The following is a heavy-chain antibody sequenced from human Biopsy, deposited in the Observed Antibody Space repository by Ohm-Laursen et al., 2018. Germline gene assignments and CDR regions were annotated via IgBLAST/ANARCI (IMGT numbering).Heavy chain of an antibody. V-gene: IGHV3-33*01. Sequence: SLRLSCTASGFTFSSYGINWVRQAPGKGLEWVAVIWYDGSNKYSADSVKGRFSISRDNSKNTVYLQMNSLRAADTAVYYCARDRYYGSESYYSHYNMDVWGQGTTVSVSS. CDR3: ARDRYYGSESYYSHYNMDV. CDR2: IWYDGSNK. CDR1: GFTFSSYG. J-gene: IGHJ6*02. D-gene: IGHD3-10*01.